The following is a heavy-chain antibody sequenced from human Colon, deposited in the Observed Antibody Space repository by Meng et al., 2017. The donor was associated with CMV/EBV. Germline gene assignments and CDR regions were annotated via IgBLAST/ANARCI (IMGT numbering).Heavy chain of an antibody. V-gene: IGHV3-9*01. Sequence: SLKISCAASGFTFSSYGMHWVRQAPGKGLEWVSGISWNSGSIGYADSVKGRFTISRDNAKNSLYLQMNSLRAEDTALYYCAKASNYYDSSGMFDYWGQGTLVTVSS. J-gene: IGHJ4*02. D-gene: IGHD3-22*01. CDR2: ISWNSGSI. CDR1: GFTFSSYG. CDR3: AKASNYYDSSGMFDY.